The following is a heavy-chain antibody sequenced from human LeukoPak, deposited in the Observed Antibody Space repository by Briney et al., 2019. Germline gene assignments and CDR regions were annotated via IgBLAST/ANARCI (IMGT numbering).Heavy chain of an antibody. Sequence: PGGSLRLSCAASGFTFSSYAMSWVRQAPGKGLEWVSAISISGENTYYADSVKGRFTISRDTSRNTLYLQMHSLRAKDTAVYYCARLISTSSSRFSDYWGQGTLVTVSS. V-gene: IGHV3-23*01. CDR3: ARLISTSSSRFSDY. J-gene: IGHJ4*02. CDR2: ISISGENT. CDR1: GFTFSSYA. D-gene: IGHD6-6*01.